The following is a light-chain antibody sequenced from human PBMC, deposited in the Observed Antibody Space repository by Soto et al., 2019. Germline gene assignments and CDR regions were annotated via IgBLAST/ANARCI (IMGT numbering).Light chain of an antibody. Sequence: QSALTQPASVSGSPGQSITISCTGTSSDVCGFNFVSWYQHHPDKAPKLMIYDVSNRPSGVSNRFSGSKSGNTASLTISGLQPDDEADYYCTSYTSSSTVVFGGGTKLTVL. V-gene: IGLV2-14*03. CDR1: SSDVCGFNF. J-gene: IGLJ2*01. CDR2: DVS. CDR3: TSYTSSSTVV.